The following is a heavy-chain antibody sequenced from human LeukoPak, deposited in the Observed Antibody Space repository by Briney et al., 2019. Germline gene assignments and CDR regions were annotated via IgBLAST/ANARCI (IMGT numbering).Heavy chain of an antibody. CDR3: ARQRPPAAAGSRRWFDP. D-gene: IGHD6-13*01. V-gene: IGHV5-51*01. CDR1: GYSFTSYW. CDR2: IYPGDSDT. Sequence: GESLKISCKGSGYSFTSYWIGWVRQMPGKGLEWMGIIYPGDSDTRYSPSFQGQVTISADKPISTAYLQWSSLKASDTAMYYCARQRPPAAAGSRRWFDPWGQGTLVTVSS. J-gene: IGHJ5*02.